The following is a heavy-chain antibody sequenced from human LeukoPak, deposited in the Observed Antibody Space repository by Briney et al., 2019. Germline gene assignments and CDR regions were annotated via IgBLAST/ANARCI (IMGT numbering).Heavy chain of an antibody. J-gene: IGHJ5*02. CDR3: ARGQPKTMAPYNWFDP. D-gene: IGHD1/OR15-1a*01. Sequence: ASVKVSCKASGHTFTNYYMHWVRQAPGQGLEWMGVIDPSGGSTSYALRFLGRVTMTRDTSTSTVYMELSSLRSEDTAVYYCARGQPKTMAPYNWFDPWGQGTLVTVSS. CDR1: GHTFTNYY. CDR2: IDPSGGST. V-gene: IGHV1-46*01.